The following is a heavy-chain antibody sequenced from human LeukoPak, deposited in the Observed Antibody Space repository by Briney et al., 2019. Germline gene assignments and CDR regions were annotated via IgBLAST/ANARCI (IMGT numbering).Heavy chain of an antibody. Sequence: GGSLRLSCVASGFSVSSNYMTWVRQAPGKGLEWVSLIYSGGSTDYADSVKGRFTISRHNSENTVYLQMTTLRPEDTAVYYCAREGYGEWYGMDVWGQGTTVTVS. J-gene: IGHJ6*02. V-gene: IGHV3-53*04. CDR1: GFSVSSNY. CDR2: IYSGGST. D-gene: IGHD4-17*01. CDR3: AREGYGEWYGMDV.